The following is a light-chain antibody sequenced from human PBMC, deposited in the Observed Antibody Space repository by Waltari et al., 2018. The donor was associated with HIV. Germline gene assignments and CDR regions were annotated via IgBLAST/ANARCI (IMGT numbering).Light chain of an antibody. J-gene: IGKJ3*01. Sequence: AIQLTQSPSPLSAAIGARITITCRASQVIGNDLGWYQQKPGQAPKALIYAASSLQTGIPSRFSGSRSGTDFTLTISSLQTEDSATYYCLQDGSFPLTFGPGTKVDV. CDR2: AAS. CDR3: LQDGSFPLT. CDR1: QVIGND. V-gene: IGKV1-6*02.